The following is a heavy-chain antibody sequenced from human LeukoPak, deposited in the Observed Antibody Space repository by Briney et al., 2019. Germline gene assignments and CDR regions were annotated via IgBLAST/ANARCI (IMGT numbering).Heavy chain of an antibody. J-gene: IGHJ1*01. V-gene: IGHV3-74*01. CDR1: GFTFSSYW. Sequence: GGSLRLSCAASGFTFSSYWMHWVRQAPGKGLVWVSRIKSDGSTNYADSVEGRFTISRDNAKNTLSLQMNSLRAEDTGVYYCARAPSEIGGYYPEYFRHWGQGTLVTVSS. CDR3: ARAPSEIGGYYPEYFRH. D-gene: IGHD3-22*01. CDR2: IKSDGST.